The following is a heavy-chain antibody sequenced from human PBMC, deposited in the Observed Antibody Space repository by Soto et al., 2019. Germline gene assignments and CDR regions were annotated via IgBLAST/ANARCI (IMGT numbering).Heavy chain of an antibody. CDR1: GFTFSSYG. J-gene: IGHJ6*02. Sequence: PGGSLRLSCAASGFTFSSYGMHWVRQAPGKGLEWVAVISYDGSNKYYADSVKGRFTISRDNPKNTLYLQMNSLRAEDTAVYYCAKDLVTMVRGVNNYYYFGMDVWGQGTTVTVSS. V-gene: IGHV3-30*18. CDR3: AKDLVTMVRGVNNYYYFGMDV. CDR2: ISYDGSNK. D-gene: IGHD3-10*01.